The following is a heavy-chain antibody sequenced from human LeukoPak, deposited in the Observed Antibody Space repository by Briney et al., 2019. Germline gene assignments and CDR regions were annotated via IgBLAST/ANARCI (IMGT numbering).Heavy chain of an antibody. CDR1: VFTFRSYE. CDR3: AELGITMIGGV. J-gene: IGHJ6*04. V-gene: IGHV3-48*03. Sequence: PGGSLRLSCAASVFTFRSYEMNWVRQAPGKGLEWVSYISGSGSTIYYADSVKGRFTISRDNAKNSLYLQMNSLRAEDTAVYYCAELGITMIGGVWGKGTTVTISS. D-gene: IGHD3-10*02. CDR2: ISGSGSTI.